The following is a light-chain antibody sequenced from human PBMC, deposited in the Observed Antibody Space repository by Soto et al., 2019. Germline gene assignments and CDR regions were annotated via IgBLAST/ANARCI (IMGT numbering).Light chain of an antibody. CDR2: TNN. J-gene: IGLJ3*02. V-gene: IGLV1-40*01. CDR3: QSYDSSLSGLV. Sequence: QSVLTQPPSLSGAPGQRVTISCTGSGSNIGTGYDVHWYQKLPGTAPKLLIYTNNNRPSGVPDRFSGSRSGTSASLAITGLQAEDEADYFCQSYDSSLSGLVFGGGTQLTVL. CDR1: GSNIGTGYD.